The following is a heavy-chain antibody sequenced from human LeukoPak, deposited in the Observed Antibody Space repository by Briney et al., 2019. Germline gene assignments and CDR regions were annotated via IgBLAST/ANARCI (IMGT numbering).Heavy chain of an antibody. V-gene: IGHV3-48*01. Sequence: GGSLRLSCAASGSTFSSYSMNWVRQAPGKGLEWVSYISSSSSTIYYADSVKGRFTISRDNAKNSLYLQMNSLRAEDTAVYYCARGGDFWSGYYSFDYWGQGTLVTVSS. CDR2: ISSSSSTI. CDR1: GSTFSSYS. J-gene: IGHJ4*02. CDR3: ARGGDFWSGYYSFDY. D-gene: IGHD3-3*01.